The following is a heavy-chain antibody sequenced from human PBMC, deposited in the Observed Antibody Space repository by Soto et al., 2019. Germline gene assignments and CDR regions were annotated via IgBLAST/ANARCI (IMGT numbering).Heavy chain of an antibody. D-gene: IGHD2-15*01. CDR1: GYTFTGYY. CDR2: INPNSGGT. V-gene: IGHV1-2*04. CDR3: AICSGGSCPREPKGAIQFDY. J-gene: IGHJ4*02. Sequence: ASVKVSCKASGYTFTGYYMHWVRQAPGQGLEWMGWINPNSGGTNYAQKLQGWVTMTRDTSISTAYMELSRLRSDDTAVYYCAICSGGSCPREPKGAIQFDYWGQGTLVTVSS.